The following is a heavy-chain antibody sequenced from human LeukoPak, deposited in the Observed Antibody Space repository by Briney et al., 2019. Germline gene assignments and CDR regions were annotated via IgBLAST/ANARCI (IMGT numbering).Heavy chain of an antibody. CDR2: IIPIFGTA. V-gene: IGHV1-69*05. J-gene: IGHJ4*02. D-gene: IGHD6-19*01. CDR3: ARGKMPEQWPQPYYFDY. Sequence: GASVKVSCKASGGTFSSYAISWVRQAPGQGLEWMGGIIPIFGTANYAQKFQGRVTITTDESTSTAYMELSNLRSEDTAVYYCARGKMPEQWPQPYYFDYWGQGTLVTVSS. CDR1: GGTFSSYA.